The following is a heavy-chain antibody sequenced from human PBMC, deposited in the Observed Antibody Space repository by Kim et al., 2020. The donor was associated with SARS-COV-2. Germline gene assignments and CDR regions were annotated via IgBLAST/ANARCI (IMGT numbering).Heavy chain of an antibody. Sequence: GGSLRLSCAASGFTFDDYAMHWVRQAPGKGLEWVSGISWNSGSIGYADSVKGRFTISRDNAKNSLYLQMNSLRAEDTALYYCAKGTSWSVTANFDYWGQG. V-gene: IGHV3-9*01. CDR2: ISWNSGSI. CDR1: GFTFDDYA. CDR3: AKGTSWSVTANFDY. J-gene: IGHJ4*02. D-gene: IGHD2-21*02.